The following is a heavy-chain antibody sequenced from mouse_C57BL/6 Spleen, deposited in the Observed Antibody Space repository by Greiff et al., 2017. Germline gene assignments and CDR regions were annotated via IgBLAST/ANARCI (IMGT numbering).Heavy chain of an antibody. Sequence: VQLQQSGAELVRPGASVKLSCTASGFNFKDDYMHWVKQRPEQGLEWIGWIDPENGDTEYASKFQGKATITADTSSNTAYLPLSSLASEDAAVYCSTPRSSVYSYWGQGTLVTVSA. CDR3: TPRSSVYSY. CDR1: GFNFKDDY. CDR2: IDPENGDT. D-gene: IGHD2-1*01. V-gene: IGHV14-4*01. J-gene: IGHJ3*01.